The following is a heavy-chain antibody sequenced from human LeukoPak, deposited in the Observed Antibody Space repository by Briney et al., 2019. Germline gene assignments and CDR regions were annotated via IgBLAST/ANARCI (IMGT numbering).Heavy chain of an antibody. CDR3: ARSPGPDPGVIIN. J-gene: IGHJ4*02. D-gene: IGHD3-10*01. CDR1: GFTFSSYA. Sequence: PGRSLRLSCAASGFTFSSYAMNWVRQAPGKGLEWVAVISYDGSNKYYADSVKGRFTISRDNSKNTHYLQMNSLSAEDTAVYYCARSPGPDPGVIINWGQGTLVTVSS. CDR2: ISYDGSNK. V-gene: IGHV3-30-3*01.